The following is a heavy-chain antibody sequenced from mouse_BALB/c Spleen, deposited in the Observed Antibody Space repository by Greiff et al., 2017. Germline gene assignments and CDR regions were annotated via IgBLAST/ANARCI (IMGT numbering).Heavy chain of an antibody. CDR3: ARYWGLYAMDY. J-gene: IGHJ4*01. D-gene: IGHD4-1*01. CDR1: GYTFTSYW. Sequence: QVQLQQSGAELARPGASVKLSCKASGYTFTSYWMQWVKQRPGQGLEWIGAIYPGDGDTRYTQKFKGKATLTADKSSSTAYMQLSSLASEDSAVYYCARYWGLYAMDYWGQGTSVTVSS. CDR2: IYPGDGDT. V-gene: IGHV1-87*01.